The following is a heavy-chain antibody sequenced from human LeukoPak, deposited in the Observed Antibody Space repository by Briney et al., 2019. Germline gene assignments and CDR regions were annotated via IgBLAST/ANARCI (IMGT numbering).Heavy chain of an antibody. CDR2: ISSSSSTI. CDR3: ARDWGSSSWKFY. D-gene: IGHD6-13*01. J-gene: IGHJ4*02. V-gene: IGHV3-48*04. CDR1: GFIFSSYS. Sequence: GGFLRLSCAASGFIFSSYSMNWVRQAPGKGLEWVSYISSSSSTIKYADSVKGRFTISRDNAKNSLYLQMNSLRAEDTAVYYCARDWGSSSWKFYWGQGALVTVSS.